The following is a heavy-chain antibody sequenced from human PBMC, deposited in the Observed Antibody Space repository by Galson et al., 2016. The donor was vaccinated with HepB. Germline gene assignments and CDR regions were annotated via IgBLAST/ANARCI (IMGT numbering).Heavy chain of an antibody. Sequence: SETLSLTCAVSGGSFSDDTWWTWVRQPPGKGLEWIGEIHHSGSTNYNPSLKSRVTISVDRSKHQFSLKLSSVTAADTALYYCARGGNWVFDDWGQGTLVSVSS. CDR3: ARGGNWVFDD. J-gene: IGHJ4*02. CDR1: GGSFSDDTW. CDR2: IHHSGST. V-gene: IGHV4-4*02. D-gene: IGHD7-27*01.